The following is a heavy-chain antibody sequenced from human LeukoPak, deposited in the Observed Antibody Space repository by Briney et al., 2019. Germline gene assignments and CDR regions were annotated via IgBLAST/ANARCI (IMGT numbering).Heavy chain of an antibody. D-gene: IGHD2-2*01. CDR3: ARDRIPPVVVVPAAIYWFDP. V-gene: IGHV1-2*02. CDR2: INPNSGGT. Sequence: ASVKVSCKASGYTFTGYYMHWVRQAPGQGLEWMGWINPNSGGTNYAQKFQGRVTMTRDTSTSTAYMELSRLRSDDTAVYYCARDRIPPVVVVPAAIYWFDPWGQGTLVSVSS. J-gene: IGHJ5*02. CDR1: GYTFTGYY.